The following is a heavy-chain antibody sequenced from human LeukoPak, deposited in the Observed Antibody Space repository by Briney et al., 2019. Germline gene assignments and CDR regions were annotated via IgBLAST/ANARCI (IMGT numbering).Heavy chain of an antibody. Sequence: GGSLRLSCAASGFTFSSYAMSWVRQAPGKGLVWVSRINSDGSTITYADSVKGRFTISRDNAKNTLYLQMNSLRAEDTAVYYCAGEVVTAIQAGLDYWGQGTLVTVSS. J-gene: IGHJ4*02. CDR3: AGEVVTAIQAGLDY. CDR1: GFTFSSYA. V-gene: IGHV3-74*01. D-gene: IGHD2-21*02. CDR2: INSDGSTI.